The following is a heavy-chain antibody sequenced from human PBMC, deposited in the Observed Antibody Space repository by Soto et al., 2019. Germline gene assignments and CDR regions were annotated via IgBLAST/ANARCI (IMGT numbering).Heavy chain of an antibody. J-gene: IGHJ6*02. V-gene: IGHV1-69*06. CDR2: IIPIFGTA. CDR1: GGTFSSYA. D-gene: IGHD2-2*02. Sequence: QVQLVQSGAEVKKPGSSVKVSCKASGGTFSSYAISWVRQAPGQGLEWMGGIIPIFGTANYAQKFQGRVTITADKSTSTAYMELSSLRSEDTAVYYCARDGHQLLYDDYYYYYGMDVWGQGTTVTVSS. CDR3: ARDGHQLLYDDYYYYYGMDV.